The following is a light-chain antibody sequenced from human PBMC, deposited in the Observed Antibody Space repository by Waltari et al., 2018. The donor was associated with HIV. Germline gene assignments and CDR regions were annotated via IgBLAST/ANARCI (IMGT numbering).Light chain of an antibody. Sequence: QSVLTPPPSVSAAPGQKVTISSPGSSPNIRNNYVSWYQQLPGTAPKLLIYDNNKRPSGIPDRFSGSKSGTSATLGITGLQTGDEADYYCGTWDSSLSGVVFGGGSKLTVL. CDR2: DNN. J-gene: IGLJ2*01. V-gene: IGLV1-51*01. CDR3: GTWDSSLSGVV. CDR1: SPNIRNNY.